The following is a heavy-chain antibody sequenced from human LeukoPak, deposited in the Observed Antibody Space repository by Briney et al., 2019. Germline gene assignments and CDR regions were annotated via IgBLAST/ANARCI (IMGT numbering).Heavy chain of an antibody. J-gene: IGHJ4*02. CDR3: ARTLYLAVAGTGVDC. D-gene: IGHD6-19*01. Sequence: PGGSLRLSCAASGFTFSSYSMNWVRQAPGKGLEWVSSISSSSSYIYYADSVKGRFTISRDNAKNSLYLQMNSLRAEDTAVYYCARTLYLAVAGTGVDCWGQGTLVTVSS. CDR2: ISSSSSYI. CDR1: GFTFSSYS. V-gene: IGHV3-21*01.